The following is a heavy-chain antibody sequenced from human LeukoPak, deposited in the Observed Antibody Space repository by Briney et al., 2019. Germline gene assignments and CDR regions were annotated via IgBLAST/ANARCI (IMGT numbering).Heavy chain of an antibody. CDR1: GGTFSSYA. V-gene: IGHV1-69*13. Sequence: GASVKVSCKASGGTFSSYAISWVRQAPGQGLEWMGGIIPIFGTANYAQKFQGRVTITADESTSTAYMELRSLRSDDTAVYYCARDKTYYDFWSGYYLEGDAFDIWGQGTMVTVSS. D-gene: IGHD3-3*01. J-gene: IGHJ3*02. CDR3: ARDKTYYDFWSGYYLEGDAFDI. CDR2: IIPIFGTA.